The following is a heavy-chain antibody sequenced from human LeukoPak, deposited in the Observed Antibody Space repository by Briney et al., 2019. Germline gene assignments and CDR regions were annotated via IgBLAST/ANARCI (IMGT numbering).Heavy chain of an antibody. CDR3: ARVGDGYGDYFDY. V-gene: IGHV3-11*04. CDR2: ISSSGSTI. Sequence: GGSLRLSCAAAGFSFTDAWMSWVRQAPGKGLEWVSYISSSGSTIYYADSVKGRFTISRDNAKNSLYLQMNSLRAEDTAVYYCARVGDGYGDYFDYWGQGTLVTVSS. CDR1: GFSFTDAW. J-gene: IGHJ4*02. D-gene: IGHD5-24*01.